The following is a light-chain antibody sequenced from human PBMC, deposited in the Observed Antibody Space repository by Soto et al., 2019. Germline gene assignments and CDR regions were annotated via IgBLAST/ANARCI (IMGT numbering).Light chain of an antibody. J-gene: IGLJ1*01. CDR3: SSYTTISTDV. Sequence: QSALTQPASVSGSPGQSITISCTGTSSDVGGYNYVSWYQQHPGKAPKLMIYDVRNRPSGVSNRFSGSNSVNTASLTISGLQAEDEADYYCSSYTTISTDVFGTGTKLTVL. CDR1: SSDVGGYNY. CDR2: DVR. V-gene: IGLV2-14*01.